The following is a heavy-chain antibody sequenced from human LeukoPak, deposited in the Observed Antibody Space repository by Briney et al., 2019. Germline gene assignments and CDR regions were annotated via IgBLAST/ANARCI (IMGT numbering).Heavy chain of an antibody. CDR3: AKNGDRGAYCSGGTCYPFYYYYIDV. D-gene: IGHD2-15*01. CDR1: GFTFSSYA. J-gene: IGHJ6*03. CDR2: VSGSGGST. Sequence: GGSLRLSCAASGFTFSSYAMSWVRQAPGKGLEWVSGVSGSGGSTVYTDSVKGRFTISRDNSKNTLYLQMNSLRAEDTATYYCAKNGDRGAYCSGGTCYPFYYYYIDVWGKGTTVTISS. V-gene: IGHV3-23*01.